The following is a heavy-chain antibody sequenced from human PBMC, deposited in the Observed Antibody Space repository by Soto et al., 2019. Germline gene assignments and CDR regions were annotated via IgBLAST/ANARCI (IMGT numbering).Heavy chain of an antibody. J-gene: IGHJ3*02. Sequence: PGGSLRLSCAASGFTFSSYAMSWVRQAPGKGLEWVSAISGSGGSTYYADSVKGRFTISRDNSKNTLYLQMNSLRAEDTAVYYCAKDRGGVDIVLMVYAPGPGAFDIWGQGTMVTVSS. CDR3: AKDRGGVDIVLMVYAPGPGAFDI. D-gene: IGHD2-8*01. V-gene: IGHV3-23*01. CDR2: ISGSGGST. CDR1: GFTFSSYA.